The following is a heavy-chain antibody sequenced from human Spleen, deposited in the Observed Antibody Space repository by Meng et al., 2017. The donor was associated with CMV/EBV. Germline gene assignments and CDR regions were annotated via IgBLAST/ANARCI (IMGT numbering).Heavy chain of an antibody. J-gene: IGHJ4*02. CDR3: ATDWGIAAVGAL. D-gene: IGHD6-13*01. CDR1: GYTYIELS. V-gene: IGHV1-24*01. Sequence: RGQLGVQGRKPGASLKGSGKGPGYTYIELSSHWVGQAPGKVVGWRGGFDTEDGETIYAQKFQGRVTMTEDTSTDTAYMERSSLRSEDTDVYYCATDWGIAAVGALWGQGTLVTVSS. CDR2: FDTEDGET.